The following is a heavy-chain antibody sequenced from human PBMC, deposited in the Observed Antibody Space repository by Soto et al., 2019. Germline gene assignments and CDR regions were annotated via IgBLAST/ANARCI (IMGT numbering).Heavy chain of an antibody. CDR3: ARDHRRARFGENRRLYNWFDP. D-gene: IGHD3-10*01. CDR1: GGTFSSYA. Sequence: GASVKVSCKASGGTFSSYAISWVRQAPGQGLEWMGGIIPIFGTANYAQKFQGRVTITADESTSTAYMELSSLRSEDTAVYYCARDHRRARFGENRRLYNWFDPWGQGTLVTVSS. CDR2: IIPIFGTA. J-gene: IGHJ5*02. V-gene: IGHV1-69*13.